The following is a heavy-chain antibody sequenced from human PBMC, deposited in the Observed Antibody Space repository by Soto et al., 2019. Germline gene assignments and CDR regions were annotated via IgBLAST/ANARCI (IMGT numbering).Heavy chain of an antibody. CDR3: VRDARYYGMDV. CDR2: IYSGVST. V-gene: IGHV3-53*01. Sequence: PGGSLRLSCAASGFTVSSNYMSWVRQAPGKGLEWVSVIYSGVSTYYADSVKGRFTISRDNSKNTLYLQMNSLRAEDTAVYYCVRDARYYGMDVWGQGTTVTVS. J-gene: IGHJ6*02. CDR1: GFTVSSNY.